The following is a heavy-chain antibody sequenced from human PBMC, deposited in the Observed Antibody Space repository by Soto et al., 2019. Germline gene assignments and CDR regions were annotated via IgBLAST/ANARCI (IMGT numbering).Heavy chain of an antibody. Sequence: ASVKVSCKASGYTFTSYYMHWVRQAPGQGLEWMGIINPSNSTTYAQKFQGRVTMTRDTSTSTVYIELSSLRSEDTAVYYCTRVSCTGGSCYSIDSWGRGTLVTVSS. D-gene: IGHD2-15*01. CDR3: TRVSCTGGSCYSIDS. CDR1: GYTFTSYY. CDR2: INPSNST. V-gene: IGHV1-46*03. J-gene: IGHJ4*02.